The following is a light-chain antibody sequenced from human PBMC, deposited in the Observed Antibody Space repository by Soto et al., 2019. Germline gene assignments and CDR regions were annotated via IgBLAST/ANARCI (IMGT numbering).Light chain of an antibody. V-gene: IGKV3-20*01. CDR2: VAS. J-gene: IGKJ4*01. CDR1: QSINDDF. Sequence: IVLTQSPGTLSLSPRETATLSCRASQSINDDFLAWYQQRPGQAPRLLIYVASFRATGIPDRFSGSGSGTEFTLTISRLEPEDSAVYFCQQYGRSPLTFGGGTKVEIK. CDR3: QQYGRSPLT.